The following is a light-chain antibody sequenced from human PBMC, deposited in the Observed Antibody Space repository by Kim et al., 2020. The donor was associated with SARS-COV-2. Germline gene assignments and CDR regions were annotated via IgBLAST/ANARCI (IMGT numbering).Light chain of an antibody. CDR3: SSYATSSTWV. J-gene: IGLJ3*02. CDR1: SSDIVYFSY. Sequence: GQSIPLSYTGTSSDIVYFSYVSWFQHHPGKAPKLIIYDVTIRPSGISYRFSGSKSGNTASLTISGLQAEDETDYYCSSYATSSTWVFGGGTQLTVL. V-gene: IGLV2-14*03. CDR2: DVT.